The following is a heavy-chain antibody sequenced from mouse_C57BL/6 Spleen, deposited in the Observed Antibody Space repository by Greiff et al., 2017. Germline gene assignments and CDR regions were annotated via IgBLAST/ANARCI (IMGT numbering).Heavy chain of an antibody. CDR3: ARRDYYGPFAY. CDR1: GFTFSDYG. CDR2: ISSGSSTI. J-gene: IGHJ3*01. V-gene: IGHV5-17*01. Sequence: EVQRVESGGGLVKPGGSLKLSCAASGFTFSDYGMHWVRQAPEKGLEWVAYISSGSSTIYYADTVKGRFTISRDNAKNTLFLQMTSLRSEDTAMYYCARRDYYGPFAYWGQGTLVTVSA. D-gene: IGHD1-2*01.